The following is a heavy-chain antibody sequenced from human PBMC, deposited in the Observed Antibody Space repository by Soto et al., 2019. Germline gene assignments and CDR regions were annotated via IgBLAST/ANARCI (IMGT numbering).Heavy chain of an antibody. CDR2: ITSTGDT. D-gene: IGHD6-13*01. J-gene: IGHJ5*02. V-gene: IGHV3-23*01. CDR3: AKEIAASATLWIDP. Sequence: EVQLLESGGGLVQPGGSLRLSCAASGFTLNYYAINWVRQAPGKGLEWVSAITSTGDTYYVDSVKGRFTISRDNSKNTLYLQMNSLRAEDTAVYYCAKEIAASATLWIDPWGQGTLVTVSS. CDR1: GFTLNYYA.